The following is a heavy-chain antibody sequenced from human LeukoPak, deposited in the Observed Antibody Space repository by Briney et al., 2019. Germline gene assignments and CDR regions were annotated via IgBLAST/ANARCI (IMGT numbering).Heavy chain of an antibody. CDR2: INSDGSST. J-gene: IGHJ3*02. V-gene: IGHV3-74*01. CDR1: GFTTSSYW. CDR3: ARVQGHPPNGLDI. Sequence: GGSLRLSCAASGFTTSSYWMHWVRQAPGKGLVWVSRINSDGSSTSYADSVKGRFTISRDNAKNTLYLQMNSLRADDTAVYYCARVQGHPPNGLDIWGQGTMVTVSS. D-gene: IGHD2-8*01.